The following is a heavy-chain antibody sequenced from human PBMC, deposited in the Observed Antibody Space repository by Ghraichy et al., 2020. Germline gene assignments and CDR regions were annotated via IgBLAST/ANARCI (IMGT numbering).Heavy chain of an antibody. V-gene: IGHV3-23*01. CDR1: GFTFNNYA. D-gene: IGHD6-19*01. Sequence: GSLRLSCAATGFTFNNYAMSWVRQAPGKGLEWGSSIYGNGCGTFYTESVKGRFTISRDNSKNTLDLQMNSLRADDTAVYYCAKERIALADYYYGMDVWGQGTTVTVS. CDR2: IYGNGCGT. CDR3: AKERIALADYYYGMDV. J-gene: IGHJ6*02.